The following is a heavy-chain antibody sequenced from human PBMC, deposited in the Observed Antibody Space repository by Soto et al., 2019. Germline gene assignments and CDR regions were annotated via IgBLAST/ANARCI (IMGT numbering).Heavy chain of an antibody. Sequence: QVQLQESGPGLVKPSQTLSLSCTVSGGSISSAAYYWSWIRQHPGKGLAWIGYISHSGSTYYTPSLKSRVIISADTSKHQFSLNLTSVTAADTAVYYCAREYTYGSNFFDCWGQGALVTVSS. CDR2: ISHSGST. CDR3: AREYTYGSNFFDC. J-gene: IGHJ4*02. V-gene: IGHV4-31*03. CDR1: GGSISSAAYY. D-gene: IGHD5-18*01.